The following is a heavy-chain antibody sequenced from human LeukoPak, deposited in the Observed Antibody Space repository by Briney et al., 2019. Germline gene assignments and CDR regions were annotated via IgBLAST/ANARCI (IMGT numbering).Heavy chain of an antibody. CDR2: ISGSSGRT. J-gene: IGHJ4*02. V-gene: IGHV3-23*01. CDR3: ARDGAFRIYDY. CDR1: GFTFSNYA. D-gene: IGHD3-3*02. Sequence: GGSLRLSCAASGFTFSNYAMSWVRQAPGKGLEWVSGISGSSGRTYYADSVKGRFTISRDNSKNTLYLQMNSLRADDTAVYYCARDGAFRIYDYWGQGTLVTVSS.